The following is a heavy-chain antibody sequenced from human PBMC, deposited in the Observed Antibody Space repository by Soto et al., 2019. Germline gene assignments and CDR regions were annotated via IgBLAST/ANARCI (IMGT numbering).Heavy chain of an antibody. CDR2: ISNDGSNK. Sequence: QVQLVESGGGVVQPGRSLRLSCVASGFTFSSYGMHWVRQAPGKGLEWVAVISNDGSNKYYADSVKGRFTISRDNAKTKLFLQMNSMRVEATAVYYYEKAWSIWYGEFDYWGQGTLVTVSS. J-gene: IGHJ4*02. D-gene: IGHD3-10*01. CDR1: GFTFSSYG. V-gene: IGHV3-30*18. CDR3: EKAWSIWYGEFDY.